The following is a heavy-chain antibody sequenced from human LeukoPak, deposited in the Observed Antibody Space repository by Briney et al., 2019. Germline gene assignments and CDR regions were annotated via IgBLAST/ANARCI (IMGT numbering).Heavy chain of an antibody. CDR3: VRGEWSSSPFDY. D-gene: IGHD6-6*01. CDR1: GFTFSTYS. Sequence: GGSLRLSCAASGFTFSTYSMNWVHQAPGKGLEWISFISTSSIYIYYADSVKRRFTISRDNARNSLYLQMNSLRAEDTAVYYCVRGEWSSSPFDYWGQGTLVTVSS. CDR2: ISTSSIYI. V-gene: IGHV3-21*01. J-gene: IGHJ4*02.